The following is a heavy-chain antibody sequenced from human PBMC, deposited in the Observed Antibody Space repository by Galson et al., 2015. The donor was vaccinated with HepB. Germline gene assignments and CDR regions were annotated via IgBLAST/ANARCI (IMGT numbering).Heavy chain of an antibody. CDR3: ARDLVDCSSTTCLEDVGSYSHHFAMDV. D-gene: IGHD2-2*01. V-gene: IGHV1-46*01. CDR1: GYTFTSYG. Sequence: SVKVSCKASGYTFTSYGIIWVRQTPGQGLEWMGIINPSGGSTNYGQKFQGRVTMTRDTSTSTVYMELSSLRSEDTAVYFCARDLVDCSSTTCLEDVGSYSHHFAMDVWGQGTTVTVSS. CDR2: INPSGGST. J-gene: IGHJ6*02.